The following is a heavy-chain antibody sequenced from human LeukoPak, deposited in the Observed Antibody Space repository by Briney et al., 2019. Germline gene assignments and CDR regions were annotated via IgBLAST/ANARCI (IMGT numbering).Heavy chain of an antibody. Sequence: PGGSLRLSCAASGFTFSNYAMHWVRQAPGKGLEWVAVISYDGSNKNYADSVKGRFTISRDSSKNTLYLQMNGLRTEDTAVYYCARVGDCLTGYYNGYFDSWGQGTLVTVSS. CDR2: ISYDGSNK. J-gene: IGHJ4*02. D-gene: IGHD3-9*01. CDR1: GFTFSNYA. CDR3: ARVGDCLTGYYNGYFDS. V-gene: IGHV3-30*04.